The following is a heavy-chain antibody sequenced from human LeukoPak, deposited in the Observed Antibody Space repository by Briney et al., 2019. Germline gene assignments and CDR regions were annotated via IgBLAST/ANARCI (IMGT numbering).Heavy chain of an antibody. CDR2: IRFDGSNK. CDR3: ARDGERGELSFMDY. V-gene: IGHV3-30*02. J-gene: IGHJ4*02. D-gene: IGHD3-16*02. CDR1: GFTFSNYG. Sequence: PGGSLRLSCAASGFTFSNYGMHWVRVRQAPGKGLDWVAFIRFDGSNKYYADSVKGRFTISRDNAKNSLYLQMNSLRAEDTAEYYCARDGERGELSFMDYWGQGTLVTVSS.